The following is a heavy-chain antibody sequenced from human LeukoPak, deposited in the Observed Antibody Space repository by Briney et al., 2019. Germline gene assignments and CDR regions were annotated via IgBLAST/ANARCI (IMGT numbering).Heavy chain of an antibody. CDR1: GGSISSYY. J-gene: IGHJ5*02. CDR2: IYTSGST. V-gene: IGHV4-4*07. CDR3: ARGRSYDFWSGFRFDP. D-gene: IGHD3-3*01. Sequence: SETLSLTCTVSGGSISSYYWSWIRQPAGKGLEWIGRIYTSGSTNYNPSLKSRVTLSVDTSKNQFSLKLSSVTAADTAVYYCARGRSYDFWSGFRFDPWGQGTLVTVSS.